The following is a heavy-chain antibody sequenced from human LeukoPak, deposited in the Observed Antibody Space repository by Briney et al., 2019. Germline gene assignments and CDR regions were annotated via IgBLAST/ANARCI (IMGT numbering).Heavy chain of an antibody. D-gene: IGHD3-22*01. CDR2: ISGSSSTI. J-gene: IGHJ4*02. CDR1: GFTFSSYS. CDR3: ARGSTYYDSSGHVPFDY. V-gene: IGHV3-48*01. Sequence: GGSLRLSCAASGFTFSSYSMNWVRQAPGKGLEWGSYISGSSSTIYYADSVKGRFTISRDNGKNTLYLQMNSLRAEDTAVYYCARGSTYYDSSGHVPFDYWGQGTLVTVSS.